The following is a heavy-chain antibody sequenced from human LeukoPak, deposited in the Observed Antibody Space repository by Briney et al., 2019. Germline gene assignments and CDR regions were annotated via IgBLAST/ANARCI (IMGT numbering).Heavy chain of an antibody. Sequence: ASVKVSCKASGYTFTSYGISWVRRAPGQGLEWMGWISAYNGNTNYAQKLRGRVTMTTDTSTSTAYMELRSLRSDDTAVYYCARDSPSSPTSHFDLWGRGTLVTVSS. J-gene: IGHJ2*01. CDR3: ARDSPSSPTSHFDL. CDR1: GYTFTSYG. V-gene: IGHV1-18*01. D-gene: IGHD3-10*01. CDR2: ISAYNGNT.